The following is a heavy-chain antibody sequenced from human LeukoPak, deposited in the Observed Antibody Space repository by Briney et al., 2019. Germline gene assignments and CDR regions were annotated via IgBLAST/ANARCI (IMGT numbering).Heavy chain of an antibody. D-gene: IGHD5-18*01. CDR1: EFSVGSNY. Sequence: GGSLRLSCAASEFSVGSNYMTWVRHAPGKGLEWVSLIYSGGSTYYADSVKGRLTISRDDSKNTAYLQMNSLKTEDTAVYYCTSRGGAMVTQDYWGQGTLVTVSS. CDR3: TSRGGAMVTQDY. CDR2: IYSGGST. J-gene: IGHJ4*02. V-gene: IGHV3-66*01.